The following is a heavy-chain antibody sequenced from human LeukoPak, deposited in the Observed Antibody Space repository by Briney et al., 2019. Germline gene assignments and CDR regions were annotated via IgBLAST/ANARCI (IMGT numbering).Heavy chain of an antibody. V-gene: IGHV3-21*01. Sequence: PGGSLRLSCAASGFTFSNYSMNWVRQAPGKGLEWVSSISSSSYIYYADSVKGRFTISRDNAKNSLYLQMNSLRAEDTAVYYCARDGGSYGGYYFDYWGQGTLVTVSS. CDR3: ARDGGSYGGYYFDY. CDR1: GFTFSNYS. D-gene: IGHD1-26*01. J-gene: IGHJ4*02. CDR2: ISSSSYI.